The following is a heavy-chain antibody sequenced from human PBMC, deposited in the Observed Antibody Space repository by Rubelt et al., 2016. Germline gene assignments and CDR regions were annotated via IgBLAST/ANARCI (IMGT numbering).Heavy chain of an antibody. V-gene: IGHV4-4*02. J-gene: IGHJ4*02. Sequence: QVQLQQSGPGLVKASGTLSLTCAVSNGSISNSGWWSWVRQPPGKGLEWIGEIYHSGMTNYNASLEYRVIMSIDKSKNQLSLKFNSVTAADTAVYYCAHEQTDGGFDSWGQGTLVTVSS. CDR2: IYHSGMT. CDR3: AHEQTDGGFDS. CDR1: NGSISNSGW. D-gene: IGHD1/OR15-1a*01.